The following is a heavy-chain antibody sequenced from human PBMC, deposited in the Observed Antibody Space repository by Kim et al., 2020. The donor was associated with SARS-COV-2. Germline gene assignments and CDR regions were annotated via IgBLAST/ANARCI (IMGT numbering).Heavy chain of an antibody. Sequence: GGSLRLSCAASGFTFSSYSMNWVRQAPGKGLEWVSSISSSSSYIYYADSVKGRFTISRDNAKNSLYLQMNSLRAEDTAVYYCARDVLVFLATASLDYWGQGTLVTVSS. J-gene: IGHJ4*02. V-gene: IGHV3-21*01. CDR3: ARDVLVFLATASLDY. D-gene: IGHD5-12*01. CDR1: GFTFSSYS. CDR2: ISSSSSYI.